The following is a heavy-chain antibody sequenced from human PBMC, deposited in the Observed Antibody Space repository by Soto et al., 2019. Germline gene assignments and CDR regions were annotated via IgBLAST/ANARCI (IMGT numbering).Heavy chain of an antibody. J-gene: IGHJ4*02. CDR3: GRGGGGVVPAAIPGN. Sequence: EVQLVESGGGLVQPGGSLRLSCAASGFTFTSHWMHWVRQAPGKGLVWVARLNTDGSSTNYADSVKGRFTISRDNAKNTWYVEMNSMGVEDTAVYFGGRGGGGVVPAAIPGNWGQGTLVTVSS. V-gene: IGHV3-74*01. CDR1: GFTFTSHW. D-gene: IGHD2-2*02. CDR2: LNTDGSST.